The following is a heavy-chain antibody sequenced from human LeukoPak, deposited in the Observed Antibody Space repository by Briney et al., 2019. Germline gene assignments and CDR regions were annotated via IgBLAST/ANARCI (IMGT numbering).Heavy chain of an antibody. D-gene: IGHD6-25*01. J-gene: IGHJ3*02. CDR1: GGTFTSYV. CDR3: VRVGAASDAFDI. CDR2: IIPIFGTA. V-gene: IGHV1-69*05. Sequence: SVKVSCKASGGTFTSYVISWVRQAPGQGLEWMVGIIPIFGTANYAQKFQRRVTITTDEYTSTGSMEPRSLRSEATAVYYCVRVGAASDAFDIWGQGTMVTVSS.